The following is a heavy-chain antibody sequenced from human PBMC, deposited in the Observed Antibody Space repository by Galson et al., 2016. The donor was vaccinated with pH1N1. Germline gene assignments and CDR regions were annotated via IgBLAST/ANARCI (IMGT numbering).Heavy chain of an antibody. J-gene: IGHJ5*02. D-gene: IGHD4-23*01. CDR1: GGTFRSYV. Sequence: SAKVSCKASGGTFRSYVIIWVRQAPGQGLQWMGRIVPITGVTNYAQQFQDRVTITADESTSTAYMELSSLRSEDTAVYYYAPGGDDYGGNPHWFDPWGQGTLVTVSS. V-gene: IGHV1-69*04. CDR3: APGGDDYGGNPHWFDP. CDR2: IVPITGVT.